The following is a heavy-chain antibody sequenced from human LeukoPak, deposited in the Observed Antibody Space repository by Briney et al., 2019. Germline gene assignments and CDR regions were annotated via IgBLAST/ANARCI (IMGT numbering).Heavy chain of an antibody. CDR3: ARGPSERYYESSGYYYFDY. CDR1: GGSIRSYY. D-gene: IGHD3-22*01. J-gene: IGHJ4*02. V-gene: IGHV4-34*01. CDR2: INYSGST. Sequence: SETLSLTCTVSGGSIRSYYWTWIRQPPGKGLEWIGEINYSGSTNYNPSLKSRVTISVDTSKNQFSLKLSSVTAADTAVYYCARGPSERYYESSGYYYFDYWGQGTLGTVSS.